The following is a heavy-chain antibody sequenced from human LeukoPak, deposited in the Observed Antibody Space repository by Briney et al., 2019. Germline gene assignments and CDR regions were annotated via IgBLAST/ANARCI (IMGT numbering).Heavy chain of an antibody. V-gene: IGHV3-53*04. Sequence: GGSLRLSCAASGFTVSSYYMSWVRQAPGRGLEWVSVIYSGGSTYYADSVKGRFTISRHNSKNTLYLQMNSLRAEDTAVYYCARATTGAIGYWGQGTLVTVSS. CDR2: IYSGGST. CDR3: ARATTGAIGY. J-gene: IGHJ4*02. D-gene: IGHD4-17*01. CDR1: GFTVSSYY.